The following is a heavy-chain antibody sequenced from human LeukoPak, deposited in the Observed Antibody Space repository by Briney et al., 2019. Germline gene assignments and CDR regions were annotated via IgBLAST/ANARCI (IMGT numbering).Heavy chain of an antibody. CDR2: IYYSGST. CDR3: ARRMGLGYSYGYPYFDY. J-gene: IGHJ4*02. CDR1: GGSISNYY. Sequence: SETLSLTCTISGGSISNYYWSWIRQPPGKGLEWIGYIYYSGSTNYNPSLKSRVTISVDTSKNQFSLKLSSVTAADTAVYYCARRMGLGYSYGYPYFDYWGQGTLVTVSS. D-gene: IGHD5-18*01. V-gene: IGHV4-59*08.